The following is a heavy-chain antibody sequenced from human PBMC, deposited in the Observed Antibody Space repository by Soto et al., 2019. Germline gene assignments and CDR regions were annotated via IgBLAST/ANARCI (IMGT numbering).Heavy chain of an antibody. D-gene: IGHD5-18*01. CDR3: ARNVDTAMVFDY. V-gene: IGHV4-34*01. J-gene: IGHJ4*02. Sequence: SETLSLTCAVYGGSFSGYYWSWIRQSPGKGLEWIGEINHTGNTNYNPSLKSRVTISVDTSKRQFSLKLRAVTAADTTTYYCARNVDTAMVFDYWGQGILVTV. CDR1: GGSFSGYY. CDR2: INHTGNT.